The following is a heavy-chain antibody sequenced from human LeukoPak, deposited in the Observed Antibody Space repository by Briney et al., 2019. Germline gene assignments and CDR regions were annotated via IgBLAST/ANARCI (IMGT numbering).Heavy chain of an antibody. Sequence: PGGSLRLSCAASGFTVSSNYMSWVRQAPGKGLEWVSVIYSGGSTYYADSVKGRFTISRDNSKNTLYLQMNSLRAEDTAVYYCARDNRGGSSGFDYWGQGTLVTVSS. CDR1: GFTVSSNY. CDR2: IYSGGST. J-gene: IGHJ4*02. V-gene: IGHV3-53*01. CDR3: ARDNRGGSSGFDY. D-gene: IGHD3-22*01.